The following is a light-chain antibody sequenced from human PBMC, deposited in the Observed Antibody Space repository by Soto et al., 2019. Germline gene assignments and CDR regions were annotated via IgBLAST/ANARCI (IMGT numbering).Light chain of an antibody. V-gene: IGLV2-8*01. J-gene: IGLJ1*01. CDR3: SSYAGSLYV. Sequence: QSALTQPPSASGSPGQSVTISCTGTSSDVGGYNYVSWYQQHPGKAPKLMIYEVTKRPSGVPDRFSGSKSGNTASLTVSGLQDEDEAYYYCSSYAGSLYVFGTGTKLTVL. CDR2: EVT. CDR1: SSDVGGYNY.